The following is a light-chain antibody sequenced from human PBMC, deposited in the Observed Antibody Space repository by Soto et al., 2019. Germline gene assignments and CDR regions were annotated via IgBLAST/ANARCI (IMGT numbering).Light chain of an antibody. CDR3: SSYSSSTTLAV. CDR2: VVS. Sequence: QSVLTQPASVSGSPGQSITISCTGTSSDIGGYNFVSWYQQHPGRAPKLLISVVSDRPSGVSDRFSGSKSGNTASLTISGLQAEDEADYYCSSYSSSTTLAVFGTGTKVTVL. CDR1: SSDIGGYNF. J-gene: IGLJ1*01. V-gene: IGLV2-14*01.